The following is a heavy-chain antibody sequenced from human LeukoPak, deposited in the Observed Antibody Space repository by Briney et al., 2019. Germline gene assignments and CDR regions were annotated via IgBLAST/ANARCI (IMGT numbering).Heavy chain of an antibody. CDR2: ISAYNGNT. D-gene: IGHD3-10*01. Sequence: ASVKDSCKASGYTFTSYGISWVRPAPGQGREWMGWISAYNGNTNYAQKLQGRVTMTTDTSTSTAYMELRSLRSDDTAVYYCAYGSGSYYYFDYWGQGTLVTVSS. J-gene: IGHJ4*02. V-gene: IGHV1-18*01. CDR3: AYGSGSYYYFDY. CDR1: GYTFTSYG.